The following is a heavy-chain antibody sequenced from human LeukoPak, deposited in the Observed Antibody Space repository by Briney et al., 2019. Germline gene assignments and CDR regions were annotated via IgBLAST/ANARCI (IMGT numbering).Heavy chain of an antibody. CDR1: GFTFSSYW. CDR2: ISYDGSNK. Sequence: PGGSLRLSCAASGFTFSSYWMGWVRQAPGKGLEWVAVISYDGSNKYYADSVKGRFTISRDNSKNTLYMQMNSLRAEDTAVYYCASELAAALDYWGQGTLVTVSS. V-gene: IGHV3-30*03. CDR3: ASELAAALDY. J-gene: IGHJ4*02. D-gene: IGHD6-13*01.